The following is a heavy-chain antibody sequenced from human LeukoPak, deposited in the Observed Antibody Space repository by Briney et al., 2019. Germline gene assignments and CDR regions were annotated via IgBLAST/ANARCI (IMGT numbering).Heavy chain of an antibody. J-gene: IGHJ2*01. V-gene: IGHV4-61*02. CDR2: IYTSGST. D-gene: IGHD3-9*01. Sequence: SETLSLTCTVSGGSISSGSYYWSWIRQPAGKGLEWIGRIYTSGSTNYNPSLKSRVTISVDTSKNQFSLKLSSVTAADTAVYYCARGLLVKDFDLWGRGTLVTVSS. CDR3: ARGLLVKDFDL. CDR1: GGSISSGSYY.